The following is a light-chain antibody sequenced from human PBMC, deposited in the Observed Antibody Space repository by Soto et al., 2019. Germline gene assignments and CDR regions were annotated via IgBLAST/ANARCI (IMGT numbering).Light chain of an antibody. CDR2: GTF. CDR1: QTVSSN. J-gene: IGKJ2*03. V-gene: IGKV3-15*01. CDR3: QQYNNLPYS. Sequence: EVVMTQSPDTLSVSPGESATLSCRASQTVSSNLAWYQQKPGQAPRLLIDGTFTRASGVPARFSASRSGTEFTLTITSPQSEDFALYYCQQYNNLPYSFGQGTKLEMK.